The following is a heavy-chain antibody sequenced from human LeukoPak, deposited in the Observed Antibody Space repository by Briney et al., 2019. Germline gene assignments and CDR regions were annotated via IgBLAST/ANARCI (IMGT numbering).Heavy chain of an antibody. CDR2: ISYDGSNK. CDR1: GFTFSSYA. Sequence: GGSLRLSCAASGFTFSSYAMHWVRQAPGKGLEWVAVISYDGSNKYYVDSVKGRFTISRDNSKNTLYLQMNSLRAEDTAVYYCARSIMIFGVARGLGDWFDPWGQGILVTVSS. J-gene: IGHJ5*02. D-gene: IGHD3-3*01. V-gene: IGHV3-30-3*01. CDR3: ARSIMIFGVARGLGDWFDP.